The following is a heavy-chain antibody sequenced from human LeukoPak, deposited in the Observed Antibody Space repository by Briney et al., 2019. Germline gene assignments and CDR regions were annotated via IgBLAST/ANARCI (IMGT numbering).Heavy chain of an antibody. CDR3: AKEEQWLAYYFDY. CDR2: IKQDGSVQ. V-gene: IGHV3-7*03. J-gene: IGHJ4*02. Sequence: PPGGSLRLSCAASGFTFSSFWMSWVRQAPGKGLEWVANIKQDGSVQYYVDSVKGRFTISRDNAKNSLYLQMNSLRAEDTAVYYCAKEEQWLAYYFDYWGQGTLVTVSS. D-gene: IGHD6-19*01. CDR1: GFTFSSFW.